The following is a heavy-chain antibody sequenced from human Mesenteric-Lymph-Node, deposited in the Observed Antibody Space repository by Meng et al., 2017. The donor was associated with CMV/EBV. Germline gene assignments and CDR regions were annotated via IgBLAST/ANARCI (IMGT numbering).Heavy chain of an antibody. D-gene: IGHD3-22*01. Sequence: GGSLRLSCAASGFSSSSYEMNWVRQAPGKGLEWVSYISDSGFTIYYADSVQGRFTISRDNAKSSLYLQMNSLRAEDTAVYYCARGPLKYYYDSTDYYLYYWGQGTLVTVSS. J-gene: IGHJ4*02. CDR3: ARGPLKYYYDSTDYYLYY. CDR2: ISDSGFTI. V-gene: IGHV3-48*03. CDR1: GFSSSSYE.